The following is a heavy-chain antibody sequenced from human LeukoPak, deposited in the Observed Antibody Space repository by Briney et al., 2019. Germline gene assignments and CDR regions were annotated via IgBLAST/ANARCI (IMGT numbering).Heavy chain of an antibody. CDR1: GGTFSSYA. Sequence: SVKVSCKASGGTFSSYAISWVRQAPGQGLEWMGGIIPIFGTANYAQKFQGRVTITTDESTSTAYMGLSSLRSEDTAVYYCARGGIAAAGPSRWFDPWGQGTLVTVSS. D-gene: IGHD6-13*01. CDR2: IIPIFGTA. J-gene: IGHJ5*02. CDR3: ARGGIAAAGPSRWFDP. V-gene: IGHV1-69*05.